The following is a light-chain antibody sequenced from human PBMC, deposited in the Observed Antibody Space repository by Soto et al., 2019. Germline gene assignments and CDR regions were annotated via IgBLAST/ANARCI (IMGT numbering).Light chain of an antibody. V-gene: IGKV3-20*01. CDR3: QQYGSSPWT. Sequence: EIVLTQSPGTLSLSPGERATLSCRASQSVGSSYLAWYQQKPGQAPRLLIYGASSRATGIPDSFSGSGSGTDFPLTISRLEPDDFEVYYCQQYGSSPWTFGQGTKVEIK. CDR1: QSVGSSY. CDR2: GAS. J-gene: IGKJ1*01.